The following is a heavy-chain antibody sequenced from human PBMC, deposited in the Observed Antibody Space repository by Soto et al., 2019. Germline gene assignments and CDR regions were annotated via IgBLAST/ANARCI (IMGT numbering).Heavy chain of an antibody. CDR3: AKDGVWSGYYTDYGMDV. D-gene: IGHD3-3*01. CDR2: ISGSGGST. V-gene: IGHV3-23*01. J-gene: IGHJ6*02. Sequence: GGSLRLSCAASGFTFSSYAMSWVRQAPGKGLEWVSAISGSGGSTYYADSVKGRFTISRDNSKNTLYLQMNSLRAEDTAVYYCAKDGVWSGYYTDYGMDVWGQGTTVTVSS. CDR1: GFTFSSYA.